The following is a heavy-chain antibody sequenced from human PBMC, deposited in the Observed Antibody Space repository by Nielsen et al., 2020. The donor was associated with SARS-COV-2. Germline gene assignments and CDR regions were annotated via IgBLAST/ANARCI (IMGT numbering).Heavy chain of an antibody. V-gene: IGHV3-48*01. Sequence: GESLKISCAASGFTFSSYSMNWVRQAPGKGLEWVSYISSSSSTIYYADSVKGRFTISRDNAKNSLYLQMNSLRAEDTAVYYCARAQYSSSWRDAFDIWGQGTMVTVSS. D-gene: IGHD6-13*01. CDR2: ISSSSSTI. CDR3: ARAQYSSSWRDAFDI. J-gene: IGHJ3*02. CDR1: GFTFSSYS.